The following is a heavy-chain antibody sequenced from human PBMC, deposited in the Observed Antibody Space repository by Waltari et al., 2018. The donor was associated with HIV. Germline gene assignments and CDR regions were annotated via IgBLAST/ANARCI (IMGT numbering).Heavy chain of an antibody. D-gene: IGHD4-17*01. J-gene: IGHJ4*02. Sequence: QVQLVQSGTEVKEPGASLKVSCTASGYPFTDTDINWVRQAPGQGLEWMGWMNPKTGNTGFAQTLQGRVILTRDASMNTAYMELNNLTSVDTAVYYCARQGAGDYGDYLFDYWGQGTLLTVSS. V-gene: IGHV1-8*01. CDR1: GYPFTDTD. CDR2: MNPKTGNT. CDR3: ARQGAGDYGDYLFDY.